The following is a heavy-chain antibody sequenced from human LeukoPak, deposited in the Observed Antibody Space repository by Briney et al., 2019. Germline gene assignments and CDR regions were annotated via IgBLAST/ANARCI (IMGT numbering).Heavy chain of an antibody. CDR2: IWYDGSNK. V-gene: IGHV3-33*01. J-gene: IGHJ5*02. CDR3: ARGGIAAGNNWFDP. CDR1: GCTFSSYG. D-gene: IGHD6-13*01. Sequence: GGSLRLSCAASGCTFSSYGMHWVRQAPGKGLEWVAVIWYDGSNKYYADSVKGRFTISRDNSKNTLYLQMNSLRAEDTAVYYCARGGIAAGNNWFDPWGQGTLVTVSS.